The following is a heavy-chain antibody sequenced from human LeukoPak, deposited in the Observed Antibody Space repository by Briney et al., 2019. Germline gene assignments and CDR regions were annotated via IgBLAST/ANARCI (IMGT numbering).Heavy chain of an antibody. CDR1: GGSISSYY. J-gene: IGHJ5*02. CDR3: ARDSGTTGEVNFDP. V-gene: IGHV4-4*07. D-gene: IGHD3-10*01. CDR2: IYTSGTI. Sequence: SETLSLTCTVSGGSISSYYWSWVRQPAGTALEWLGRIYTSGTIAYNPSLKGRVTMSVDTSKNQFSLKLRSVTAADPAVYYCARDSGTTGEVNFDPWGQGTLVTVSP.